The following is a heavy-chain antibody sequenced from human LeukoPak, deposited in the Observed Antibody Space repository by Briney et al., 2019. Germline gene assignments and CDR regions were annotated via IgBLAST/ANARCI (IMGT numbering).Heavy chain of an antibody. D-gene: IGHD6-13*01. Sequence: SETLSLTCTVSGGSISSGGYYWSWIRQHQGKDLEWIGYIYYSGSPYYNPSLRNRVTISLDTSKNQFSLKLSSVTAADTAVYYCARDRKGYPLDYWGQGTLVTVSS. CDR1: GGSISSGGYY. CDR2: IYYSGSP. CDR3: ARDRKGYPLDY. V-gene: IGHV4-31*03. J-gene: IGHJ4*02.